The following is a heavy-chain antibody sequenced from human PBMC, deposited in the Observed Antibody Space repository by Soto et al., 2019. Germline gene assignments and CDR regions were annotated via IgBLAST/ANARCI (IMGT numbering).Heavy chain of an antibody. CDR1: GFTFSSYG. CDR3: IKYSGRPSIPAA. J-gene: IGHJ5*02. D-gene: IGHD1-26*01. V-gene: IGHV3-33*01. CDR2: IWYDGSNK. Sequence: PGGSLRLSCAAPGFTFSSYGMHWVRQAPGKGLEWVAVIWYDGSNKYYADSVKGRFTISRDNSKSTLYLQMNSLRAEDTAVYYCIKYSGRPSIPAALGQGTLVTVSS.